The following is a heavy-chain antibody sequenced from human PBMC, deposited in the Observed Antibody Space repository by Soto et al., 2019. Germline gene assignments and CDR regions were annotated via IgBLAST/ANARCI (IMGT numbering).Heavy chain of an antibody. D-gene: IGHD6-13*01. J-gene: IGHJ6*02. Sequence: GESLKISCKGSGYSFTSYWIGWVRQMPGKGLEWMGIIYPGDSDTRYSPSFQGQVTISADKSISTAYLQWSSLKASDTAMYYCARHVSIAAAGVYSYYGMDVWGQGTTVTVSS. CDR2: IYPGDSDT. CDR1: GYSFTSYW. V-gene: IGHV5-51*01. CDR3: ARHVSIAAAGVYSYYGMDV.